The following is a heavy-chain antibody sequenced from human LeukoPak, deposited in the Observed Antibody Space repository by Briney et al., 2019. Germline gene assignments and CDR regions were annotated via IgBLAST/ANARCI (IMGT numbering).Heavy chain of an antibody. J-gene: IGHJ5*02. D-gene: IGHD1-26*01. CDR1: GFTFSSYW. Sequence: GGSLRLSCAASGFTFSSYWMHWVRQAPGKGLVWVSRINSDGRSTSYADSVKGRFTIPRDNAKNTLYLQMNSLRAEDTAVYYCARDIGATNWFDPWGQGTLVTVSS. V-gene: IGHV3-74*01. CDR3: ARDIGATNWFDP. CDR2: INSDGRST.